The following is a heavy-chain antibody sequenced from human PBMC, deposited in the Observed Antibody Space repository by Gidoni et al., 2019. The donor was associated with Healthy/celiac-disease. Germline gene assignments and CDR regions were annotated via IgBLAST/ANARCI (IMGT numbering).Heavy chain of an antibody. D-gene: IGHD4-17*01. J-gene: IGHJ1*01. CDR2: IKSKTDGGTT. Sequence: EVQLVESGGGLVKPGGSLRLACAASGVTFRNAWMSRVRQAPGKGLEWVGRIKSKTDGGTTDYAAPVKGRFTISRDDSKNTLYLQMNSLKTEDTAVYYCTTGDYGELRLLRGNYFQHWGQGTLVTVSS. CDR1: GVTFRNAW. CDR3: TTGDYGELRLLRGNYFQH. V-gene: IGHV3-15*01.